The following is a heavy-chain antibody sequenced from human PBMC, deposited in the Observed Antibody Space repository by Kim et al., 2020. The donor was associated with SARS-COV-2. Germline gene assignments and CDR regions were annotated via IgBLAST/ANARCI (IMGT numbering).Heavy chain of an antibody. CDR1: GGSISSGGYY. CDR3: ARDTRLLPPYGMDV. J-gene: IGHJ6*02. D-gene: IGHD3-22*01. V-gene: IGHV4-31*03. Sequence: SETLSLTCTVSGGSISSGGYYWSWIRQHPGKGLEWIGYIYYSGSTYYNPSLKSRVTISVDTSKNQFSLKLSSVTAADTAVYYCARDTRLLPPYGMDVWGQGTTVTVSS. CDR2: IYYSGST.